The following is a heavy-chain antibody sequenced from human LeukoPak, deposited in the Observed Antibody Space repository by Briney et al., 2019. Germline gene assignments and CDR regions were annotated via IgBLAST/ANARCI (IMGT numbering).Heavy chain of an antibody. J-gene: IGHJ4*02. Sequence: GGSLRLSCAASGFTFSSYAMHWVRQAPGKGLEWVAVIPYDGSNKYYADSVKGRFTISRDNSKNTLYLQMNSLRAEDTAVYYCARASSTTVATFDYWGQGTLVTVSS. D-gene: IGHD4-23*01. V-gene: IGHV3-30*01. CDR1: GFTFSSYA. CDR2: IPYDGSNK. CDR3: ARASSTTVATFDY.